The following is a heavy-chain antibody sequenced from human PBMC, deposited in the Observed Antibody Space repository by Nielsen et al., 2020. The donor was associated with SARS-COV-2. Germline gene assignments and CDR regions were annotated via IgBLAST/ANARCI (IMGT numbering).Heavy chain of an antibody. J-gene: IGHJ6*02. V-gene: IGHV3-21*01. CDR1: GFTFSSYS. D-gene: IGHD3-3*01. CDR2: ISSSSSYI. CDR3: ARVRLPIFGNYYYGMDV. Sequence: GESLKISCAASGFTFSSYSMNWVRQAPGKGLEWVSSISSSSSYIYYADSVKGRFTISRDNAKNSLYLQMNSLRAEDTAVYYCARVRLPIFGNYYYGMDVWGQGTTVTVSS.